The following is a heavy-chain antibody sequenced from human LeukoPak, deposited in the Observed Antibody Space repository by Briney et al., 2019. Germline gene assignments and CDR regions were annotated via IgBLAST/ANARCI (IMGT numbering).Heavy chain of an antibody. CDR3: ASRFNFDY. J-gene: IGHJ4*02. V-gene: IGHV4-34*01. CDR2: INHSGST. D-gene: IGHD3-3*01. CDR1: GGSFSGYY. Sequence: SETPSLTCAVYGGSFSGYYWSWIRQPPGKGLEWIGEINHSGSTNYNPSLKSRVTISVDTSKNQFSLKLSSVTAADTAVYYCASRFNFDYWGQGTLVTVSS.